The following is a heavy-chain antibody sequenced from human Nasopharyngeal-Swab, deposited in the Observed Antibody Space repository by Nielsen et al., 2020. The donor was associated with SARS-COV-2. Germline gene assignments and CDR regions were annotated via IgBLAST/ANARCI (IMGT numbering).Heavy chain of an antibody. V-gene: IGHV3-7*01. J-gene: IGHJ6*02. CDR1: GFTFSSYW. CDR2: IKQDGSEK. CDR3: ARDQLEVPAAISYYYGMDV. D-gene: IGHD2-2*01. Sequence: GESLKISCAASGFTFSSYWMSWVRQAPGKGLEWVANIKQDGSEKYYVDSVKGRFTISRDNAKNSLYLQMNSLRAEDTAVYYCARDQLEVPAAISYYYGMDVWGQGTTVTVSS.